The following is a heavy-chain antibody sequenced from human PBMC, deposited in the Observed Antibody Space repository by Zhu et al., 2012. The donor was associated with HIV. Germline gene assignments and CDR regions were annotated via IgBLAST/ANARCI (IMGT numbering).Heavy chain of an antibody. CDR3: ARHSRYDIVTGWGHFDF. CDR2: IDHGGST. Sequence: QVQLQQWGAGLLKPSETLSLTCAVYGGSFSGYYWSWIRQSPEKGLEWIGEIDHGGSTDYSPSLKSRVTISVDRSKNQFSLKLTSVSAADTAVYYRARHSRYDIVTGWGHFDFWGQGTLVTVSS. J-gene: IGHJ4*02. D-gene: IGHD3-9*01. V-gene: IGHV4-34*01. CDR1: GGSFSGYY.